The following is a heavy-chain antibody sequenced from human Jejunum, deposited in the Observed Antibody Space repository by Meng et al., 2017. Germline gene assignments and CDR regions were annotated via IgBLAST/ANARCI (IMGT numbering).Heavy chain of an antibody. Sequence: GESLKISCSGSGFTFDSYEMNWVRQAPGKGLEWVAYISRSDNTIYYADSVKGRFSISRDNTRNSVYLHMNSLRAEDTAVYYCSRVLWDSTSWFPFDQWGQGTLVTVSS. CDR2: ISRSDNTI. V-gene: IGHV3-48*03. D-gene: IGHD6-13*01. J-gene: IGHJ4*02. CDR1: GFTFDSYE. CDR3: SRVLWDSTSWFPFDQ.